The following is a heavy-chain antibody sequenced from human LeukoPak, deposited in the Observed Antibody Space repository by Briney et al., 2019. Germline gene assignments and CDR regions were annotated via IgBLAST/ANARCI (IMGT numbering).Heavy chain of an antibody. J-gene: IGHJ3*02. D-gene: IGHD3-10*01. Sequence: GGSLRLSCAASGFIFSSYWMHWVRQAPGKGLVWVSRINSDGSSTTYADSVKGRFTISRDNSKNTLYLQMNSLRAEDTAVYYCAKDLRRRYYFGSGSRGGTFDIWGQGTMVTVSS. CDR2: INSDGSST. CDR3: AKDLRRRYYFGSGSRGGTFDI. V-gene: IGHV3-74*03. CDR1: GFIFSSYW.